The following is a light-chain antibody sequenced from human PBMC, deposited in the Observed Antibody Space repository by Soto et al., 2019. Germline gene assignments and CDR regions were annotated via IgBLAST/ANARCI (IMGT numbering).Light chain of an antibody. V-gene: IGKV3-11*01. Sequence: EIVLTQSPATLSLSPGERATLACRASQSVGSYFVCYPQKPGQAPRLLIYDASNRATGIPARFSGSGSGTDVTLTIISLEPEDFAVYYCEQRSVWPPLSFGGGTNVEIK. CDR3: EQRSVWPPLS. CDR1: QSVGSY. CDR2: DAS. J-gene: IGKJ4*01.